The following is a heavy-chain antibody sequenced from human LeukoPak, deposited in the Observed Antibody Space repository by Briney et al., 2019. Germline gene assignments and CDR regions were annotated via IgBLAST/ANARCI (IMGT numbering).Heavy chain of an antibody. V-gene: IGHV3-7*01. Sequence: GGSLRLSCAASGFTFSSYWMSWVRQAPGRGLEWVANIKQDGSEKYYVDSGKGRFTISRDNAKNSLYLQMNSLRAEETAVYYCARRDTGGDWKIDYWGQGTLVTVSS. CDR1: GFTFSSYW. CDR3: ARRDTGGDWKIDY. CDR2: IKQDGSEK. D-gene: IGHD2-21*02. J-gene: IGHJ4*02.